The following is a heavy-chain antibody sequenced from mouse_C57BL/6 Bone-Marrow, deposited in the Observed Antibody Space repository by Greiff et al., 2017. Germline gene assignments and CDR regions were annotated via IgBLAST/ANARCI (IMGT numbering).Heavy chain of an antibody. CDR2: IYPSGGST. J-gene: IGHJ1*03. CDR3: ARDYGSSYWYFDV. V-gene: IGHV1-85*01. CDR1: GYTFTSYD. Sequence: VQLQESGPELVKPGASVKLSCKASGYTFTSYDINWVKQRPGQGLEWIGWIYPSGGSTKYNEQFKGKATLTVDTSSSTAYMELHSLTSADSAVYFCARDYGSSYWYFDVWGTGTTVTVSS. D-gene: IGHD1-1*01.